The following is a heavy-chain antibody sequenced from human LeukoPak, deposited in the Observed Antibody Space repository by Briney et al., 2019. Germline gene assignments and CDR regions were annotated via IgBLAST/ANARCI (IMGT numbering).Heavy chain of an antibody. Sequence: GASVKVFCRACGYTYPSYGFSGVRQAPGQELEGMGWISSYNGNTNHAQKLQGRVTMTTDTSTSTAYMELRSLRSDDTAVYYCVWEVGVAGEVYYYYYMDVWGKGTPVTISS. J-gene: IGHJ6*03. V-gene: IGHV1-18*01. D-gene: IGHD3-16*01. CDR3: VWEVGVAGEVYYYYYMDV. CDR2: ISSYNGNT. CDR1: GYTYPSYG.